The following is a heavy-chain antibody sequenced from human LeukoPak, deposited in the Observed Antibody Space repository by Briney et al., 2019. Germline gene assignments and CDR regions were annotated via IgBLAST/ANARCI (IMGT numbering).Heavy chain of an antibody. Sequence: SETLSLTCTVSGGSISSGDYYWSWIRQPPGKGLEWIGYIYYSGSTYYNPSLKSRVTISVDTSKNQFSLQLSSVTAADTAVYYCAREDGSTSCYTLWGQGTLVTVSS. D-gene: IGHD2-2*02. CDR1: GGSISSGDYY. V-gene: IGHV4-30-4*08. CDR2: IYYSGST. J-gene: IGHJ4*02. CDR3: AREDGSTSCYTL.